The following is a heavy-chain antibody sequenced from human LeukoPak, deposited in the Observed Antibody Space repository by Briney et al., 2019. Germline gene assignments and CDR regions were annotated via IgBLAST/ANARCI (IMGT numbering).Heavy chain of an antibody. CDR2: ISSSNSYI. Sequence: GGSLGLSCAASGFTFSSYSMNWVRQAPGKGLEWVSSISSSNSYIYYADSVKGRFTISRDNAKNSLYLQMNSLRAEDTAVYYCARDSGYSSSWYDYWGQGTLVTVSS. CDR3: ARDSGYSSSWYDY. V-gene: IGHV3-21*01. D-gene: IGHD6-13*01. CDR1: GFTFSSYS. J-gene: IGHJ4*02.